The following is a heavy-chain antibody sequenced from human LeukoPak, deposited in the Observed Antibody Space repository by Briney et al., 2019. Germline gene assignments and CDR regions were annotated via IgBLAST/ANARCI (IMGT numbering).Heavy chain of an antibody. V-gene: IGHV3-23*01. D-gene: IGHD3-22*01. CDR2: VKSDGAGT. CDR1: GFTFSTYA. CDR3: AREGGGYYLAY. J-gene: IGHJ4*02. Sequence: GGSLRLSCAASGFTFSTYAMSWVRQAPGKGLAWVASVKSDGAGTHYADSVKGRFTISRDNAKNSLYLQMNSLRAEDTAVYYCAREGGGYYLAYWGQGTLVTVSS.